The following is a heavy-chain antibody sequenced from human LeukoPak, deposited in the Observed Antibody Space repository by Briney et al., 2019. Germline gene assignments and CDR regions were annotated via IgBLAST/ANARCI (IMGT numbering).Heavy chain of an antibody. Sequence: PGGSLRLSCSASGFTFSNYAMSWVRQPPGTGLEWVSAISGTGGTTNYADSVKGRFTISRDNSKNTLYLQLNSLRAEDTAVYYCAKGPDYDFWSGYFDYWGQGTLVTVSS. D-gene: IGHD3-3*01. CDR2: ISGTGGTT. CDR1: GFTFSNYA. J-gene: IGHJ4*02. V-gene: IGHV3-23*01. CDR3: AKGPDYDFWSGYFDY.